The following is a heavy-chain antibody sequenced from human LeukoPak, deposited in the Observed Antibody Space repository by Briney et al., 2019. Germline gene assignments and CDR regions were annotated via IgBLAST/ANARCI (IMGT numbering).Heavy chain of an antibody. Sequence: GGSLRLSCAASGFTFSSYWMSWVRQAPGKGLEWVANIKQDGSEKYYVDSVKGRFTISRDNAKNSLYLQMNSLRAEDTAVYYCARRGASYYYYGMDVWGQGTTVTVSS. V-gene: IGHV3-7*03. CDR3: ARRGASYYYYGMDV. J-gene: IGHJ6*02. CDR1: GFTFSSYW. CDR2: IKQDGSEK.